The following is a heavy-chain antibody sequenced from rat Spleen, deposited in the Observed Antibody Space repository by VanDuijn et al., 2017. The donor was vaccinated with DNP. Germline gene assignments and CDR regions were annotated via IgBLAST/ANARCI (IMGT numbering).Heavy chain of an antibody. CDR1: GFTFSAYY. D-gene: IGHD3-2*01. J-gene: IGHJ2*01. V-gene: IGHV5-25*01. CDR3: ARPDH. CDR2: IGSPAYAPYYDDFNT. Sequence: EVQLVESGGGLVQSGRSLKLSCAASGFTFSAYYMAWVRQAPAKGLEWVAYIGSPAYAPYYDDFNTHYRDSVKGRFTISRDNAKSTLYLQMDSLRSEDTATYYCARPDHWGQGVMVTVSS.